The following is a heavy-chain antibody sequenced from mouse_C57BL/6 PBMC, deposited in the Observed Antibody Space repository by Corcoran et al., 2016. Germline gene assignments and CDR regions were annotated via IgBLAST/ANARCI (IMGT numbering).Heavy chain of an antibody. CDR1: GYTFTTYG. Sequence: QIQLVQSGPELKKPGETVKISCKASGYTFTTYGMSWVKQAPGKGLKWMGWINTYSGVPTYADDFKGRFAFSLETSASTAYLQINNLKNEDTATYFCARWDYDRRLYFDYGGQGTTLTVSS. J-gene: IGHJ2*01. V-gene: IGHV9-3*01. CDR2: INTYSGVP. D-gene: IGHD2-4*01. CDR3: ARWDYDRRLYFDY.